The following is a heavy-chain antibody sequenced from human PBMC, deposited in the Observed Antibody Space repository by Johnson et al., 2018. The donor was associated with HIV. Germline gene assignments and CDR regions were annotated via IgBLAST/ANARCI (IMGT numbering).Heavy chain of an antibody. CDR1: GFTFDDFG. CDR3: ARRVAYCGGDCYDVFDI. D-gene: IGHD2-21*02. CDR2: INWNGGRT. Sequence: VQLVESGGGVVQPGGSLRLSCAASGFTFDDFGMSWVRQAPGKGLEWVSGINWNGGRTGYADSVKGRFTISRDNAKNSLYLQMNSLRAEDTALYYCARRVAYCGGDCYDVFDIWGQGTMVTVSS. V-gene: IGHV3-20*04. J-gene: IGHJ3*02.